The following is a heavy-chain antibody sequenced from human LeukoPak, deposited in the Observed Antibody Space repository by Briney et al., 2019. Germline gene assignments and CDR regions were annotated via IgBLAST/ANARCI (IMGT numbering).Heavy chain of an antibody. D-gene: IGHD3-10*01. CDR2: IKQDGSER. V-gene: IGHV3-7*01. Sequence: GGSLRLSCAASGFTFSGFSMSWVRQSPTKGLEWVANIKQDGSERYCVDSVKGRFTISRDNAKNSLSLQMNNLRVEDTAVYYCARAGSHWHYVYWGQGTLVTVSS. CDR1: GFTFSGFS. CDR3: ARAGSHWHYVY. J-gene: IGHJ4*02.